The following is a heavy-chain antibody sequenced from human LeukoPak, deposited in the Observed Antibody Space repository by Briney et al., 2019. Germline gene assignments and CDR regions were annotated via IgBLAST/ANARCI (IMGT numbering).Heavy chain of an antibody. D-gene: IGHD3-22*01. CDR2: INPNSGGT. Sequence: ASVKVSCKASGYTFTGYYMHWVRQAPGQGLEWMGRINPNSGGTNYVQKFQGRVTMTRDTSISTAYMELSRLRSDDTAVYYCARDWAPLYYYDSSGYPDWGQGTLVTVSS. J-gene: IGHJ4*02. V-gene: IGHV1-2*06. CDR3: ARDWAPLYYYDSSGYPD. CDR1: GYTFTGYY.